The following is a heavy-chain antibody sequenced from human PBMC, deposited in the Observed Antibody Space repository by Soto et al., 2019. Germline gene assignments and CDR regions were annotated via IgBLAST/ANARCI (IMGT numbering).Heavy chain of an antibody. CDR1: GYTFTAYT. CDR2: INAANGAT. V-gene: IGHV1-3*01. J-gene: IGHJ4*02. CDR3: ARVSFETSGFADY. Sequence: ASVKVSCKASGYTFTAYTIHCVRQAPGQSLEWMGWINAANGATKYSEKFQGRVTITRDTSARTAYMDLSSLSSKDTAVYFCARVSFETSGFADYWGQGTLVTAPQ. D-gene: IGHD5-12*01.